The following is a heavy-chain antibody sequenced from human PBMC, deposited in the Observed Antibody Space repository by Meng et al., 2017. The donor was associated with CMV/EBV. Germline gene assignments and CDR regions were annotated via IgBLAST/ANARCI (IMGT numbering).Heavy chain of an antibody. CDR3: ARPRGGIAVD. CDR2: IKQDGSEK. J-gene: IGHJ4*02. CDR1: GFTFSSYW. D-gene: IGHD6-19*01. V-gene: IGHV3-7*01. Sequence: GESLKISCAASGFTFSSYWMSWVHQAPGKGLEWVANIKQDGSEKYYVDSVKGRFTISRDNAKNSLYLQMNSLRAEDTAVYYCARPRGGIAVDWGQGTLVTVSS.